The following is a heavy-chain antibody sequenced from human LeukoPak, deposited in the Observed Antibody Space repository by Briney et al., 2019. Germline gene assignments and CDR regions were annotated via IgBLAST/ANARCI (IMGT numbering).Heavy chain of an antibody. CDR1: GYSLSGLS. V-gene: IGHV1-24*01. CDR2: FDPEDDEA. J-gene: IGHJ4*02. D-gene: IGHD1-1*01. Sequence: GASVKVSCKVSGYSLSGLSIHWVRQAPGKGLEWMGGFDPEDDEAIYAQSLQGRATMTEDTSTDTAYMELSGLTSDDAAVYYCATDVTGTAPYDFWGQGTLVTVS. CDR3: ATDVTGTAPYDF.